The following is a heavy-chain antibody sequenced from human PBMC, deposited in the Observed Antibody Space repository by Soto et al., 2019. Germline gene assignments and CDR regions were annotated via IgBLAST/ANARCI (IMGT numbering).Heavy chain of an antibody. CDR2: VYYNGFT. CDR1: GGSISTYY. Sequence: QVQLRESGPGLVKPSDTLSLICTVSGGSISTYYWSWIRQPPGKGLEWIASVYYNGFTNYNPSLMSRVTMSVDTFRNQFSLRLNSVTAADTAMYYCARVSYDLVYYFDFWSQGTLVTVSS. D-gene: IGHD3-16*01. J-gene: IGHJ4*02. CDR3: ARVSYDLVYYFDF. V-gene: IGHV4-59*07.